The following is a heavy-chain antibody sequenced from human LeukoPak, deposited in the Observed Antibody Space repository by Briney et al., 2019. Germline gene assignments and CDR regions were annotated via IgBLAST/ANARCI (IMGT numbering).Heavy chain of an antibody. CDR1: GGTFSSYA. CDR3: ASVGVVVPAALSIIGRGDLGP. D-gene: IGHD2-2*01. V-gene: IGHV1-69*13. J-gene: IGHJ5*02. Sequence: GASVKVSCKASGGTFSSYAISWVRQAPGQGLEWMGGIIPIFGTANYAQKFQGRVTITADESTSTAYMELSSLRSEDTAVYYCASVGVVVPAALSIIGRGDLGPWGQGTLVTVSS. CDR2: IIPIFGTA.